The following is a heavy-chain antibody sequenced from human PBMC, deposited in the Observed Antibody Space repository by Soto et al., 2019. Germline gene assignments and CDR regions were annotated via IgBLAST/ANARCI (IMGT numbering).Heavy chain of an antibody. J-gene: IGHJ5*02. CDR2: IYTSGST. CDR3: ARDSVIVVVPAAIGPYWFDP. Sequence: TLSLTCTVSGGSISSYYWSWIRQPAGKGLEWIGRIYTSGSTNYNPSLKSRVTMSVDTSKNQFSLKLSSVTAADTAVYYCARDSVIVVVPAAIGPYWFDPWGQGTLVTVSS. V-gene: IGHV4-4*07. CDR1: GGSISSYY. D-gene: IGHD2-2*01.